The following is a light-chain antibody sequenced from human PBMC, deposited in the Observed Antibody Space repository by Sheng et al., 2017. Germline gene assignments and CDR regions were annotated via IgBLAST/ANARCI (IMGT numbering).Light chain of an antibody. CDR3: QSYDTSLRGFYV. V-gene: IGLV1-40*01. J-gene: IGLJ1*01. CDR2: GNS. Sequence: QSVLTQPPSVSGAPGQRVTISCTGSFSNIGAGYDVHWYQQLPGTAPKLLIYGNSNRPSGVSDRFSGSKSGTSASLAITGLQAEDEADYFCQSYDTSLRGFYVFGTGTKVNVL. CDR1: FSNIGAGYD.